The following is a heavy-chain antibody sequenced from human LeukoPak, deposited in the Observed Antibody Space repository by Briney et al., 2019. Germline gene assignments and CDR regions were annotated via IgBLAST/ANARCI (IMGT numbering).Heavy chain of an antibody. CDR2: TSHDGSNK. CDR3: ARGGRASDSSSYYDY. CDR1: GFTFSSYA. Sequence: SGGSLRLSCAASGFTFSSYAIHWVRQAPGKGLEWVAVTSHDGSNKYYADSVKGRFTISRDNSKNTLYLQMNSLRAEDTALYYCARGGRASDSSSYYDYWGQGTLVTVSS. J-gene: IGHJ4*02. D-gene: IGHD3-22*01. V-gene: IGHV3-30-3*01.